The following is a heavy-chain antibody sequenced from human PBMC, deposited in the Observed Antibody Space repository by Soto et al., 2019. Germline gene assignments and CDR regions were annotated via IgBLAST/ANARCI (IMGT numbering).Heavy chain of an antibody. CDR2: IIPIFGTA. J-gene: IGHJ6*02. CDR1: GGTFSSYA. CDR3: ARDPKGQEPVRLDYYYGMDD. V-gene: IGHV1-69*01. Sequence: QVQLVQSGAEVKKPGSSVNVSCKAAGGTFSSYAISWVLQAPGNGLEWIGGIIPIFGTANYAQQFQGRVTITADESTSTAYMELSSLRSEDTAVYYCARDPKGQEPVRLDYYYGMDDWGHGTTVTVSS.